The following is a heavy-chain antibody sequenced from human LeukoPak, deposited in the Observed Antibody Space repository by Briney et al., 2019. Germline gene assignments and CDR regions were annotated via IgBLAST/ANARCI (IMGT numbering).Heavy chain of an antibody. V-gene: IGHV3-30*18. CDR1: GFSFSSFG. CDR3: AKEEIVYCSTTACPGGQ. CDR2: ISDDGSRK. D-gene: IGHD2-2*01. Sequence: GGSLRRSYAGSGFSFSSFGMHWFRQAPGKGMEWVALISDDGSRKYYADSVKGRFTISRDNSKNTLYLQMNSLRPEDTAVYYCAKEEIVYCSTTACPGGQWGQGTLVTVSS. J-gene: IGHJ4*02.